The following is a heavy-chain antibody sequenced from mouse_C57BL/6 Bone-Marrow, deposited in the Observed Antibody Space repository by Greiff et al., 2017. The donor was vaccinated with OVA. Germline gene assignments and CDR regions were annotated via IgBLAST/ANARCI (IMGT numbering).Heavy chain of an antibody. J-gene: IGHJ4*01. V-gene: IGHV1-50*01. CDR2: IDPSDSYT. CDR3: AREGGFPYYYAMDY. Sequence: VQLQQPGAELVKPGASVKLSCKASGYTFTSYWMQWVKQRPGQGLEWIGEIDPSDSYTNSTPKFKGKATLTVDTSSSTAYMQLSSLTSEDSAVYYCAREGGFPYYYAMDYWGQGTSVTVSS. CDR1: GYTFTSYW.